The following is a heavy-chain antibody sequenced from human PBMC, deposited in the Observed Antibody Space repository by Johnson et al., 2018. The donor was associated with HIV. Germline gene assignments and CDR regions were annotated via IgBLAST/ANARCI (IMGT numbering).Heavy chain of an antibody. CDR1: GFIFDDYG. CDR3: AKDLYGGSYPDACDI. CDR2: INWNGGST. V-gene: IGHV3-20*04. Sequence: MLLVESGGGVVRPGGSLRLSCAASGFIFDDYGMSWVRQAPGKGLEWVSGINWNGGSTYYADSVKGRFTISRDNSKNTLYLQMNSLRAEDTSVYYCAKDLYGGSYPDACDIWGQGTMVTVSS. J-gene: IGHJ3*02. D-gene: IGHD1-26*01.